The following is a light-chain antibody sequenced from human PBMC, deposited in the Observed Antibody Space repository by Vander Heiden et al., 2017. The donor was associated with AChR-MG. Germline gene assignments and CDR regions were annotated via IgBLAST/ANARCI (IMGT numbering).Light chain of an antibody. J-gene: IGKJ4*01. CDR1: QGISSW. CDR3: QQANSCPRF. CDR2: AAS. V-gene: IGKV1-12*01. Sequence: IQMTQSPASLAPSVGDRVTSTCRASQGISSWLAWYQQNPGKAPKLLIYAASSLQSGVPSRFSGSGSGTDFTLTISSLQSEEFATYYWQQANSCPRFFGGGTKVESK.